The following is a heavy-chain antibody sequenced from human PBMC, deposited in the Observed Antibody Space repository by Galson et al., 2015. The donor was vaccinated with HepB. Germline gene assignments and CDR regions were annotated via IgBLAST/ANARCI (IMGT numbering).Heavy chain of an antibody. V-gene: IGHV4-34*01. CDR2: INHREIT. J-gene: IGHJ5*02. CDR1: GGSFSHYY. D-gene: IGHD5-18*01. Sequence: ETLSLTCAVYGGSFSHYYWTWIRQPPGKGLEWIGDINHREITNHNLSLTSRVTISVDTSKNQFSLKLSSVTAADTAVYYCARGSPGGLRGYNYGPTDNWFDPWGQGTLVTVSS. CDR3: ARGSPGGLRGYNYGPTDNWFDP.